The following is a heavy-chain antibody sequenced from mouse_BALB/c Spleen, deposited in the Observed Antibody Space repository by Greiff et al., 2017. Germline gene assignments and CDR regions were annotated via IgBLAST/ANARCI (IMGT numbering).Heavy chain of an antibody. V-gene: IGHV1-69*02. Sequence: VQLQQPGAELVKPGASVKLSCKASGYTFTSYWMHWVKQRPGQGLEWIGEIDPSDSYTNYNQKFKGKATLTVDKSSSTAYMQLSSLTSEDSAVYYCARDRYDAWFAYWGQGTLVTVSA. CDR3: ARDRYDAWFAY. CDR2: IDPSDSYT. CDR1: GYTFTSYW. D-gene: IGHD2-14*01. J-gene: IGHJ3*01.